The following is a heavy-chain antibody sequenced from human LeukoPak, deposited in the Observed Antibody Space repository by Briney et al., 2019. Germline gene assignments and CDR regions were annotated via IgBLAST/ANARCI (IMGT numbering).Heavy chain of an antibody. V-gene: IGHV3-30*18. D-gene: IGHD3-22*01. J-gene: IGHJ4*02. CDR1: GFTFNSYG. CDR3: AKDRFTYYYDRSAYHPFDY. Sequence: PGGSLRLSCAASGFTFNSYGIHWVRQAPGKGLEWVAVISYDGTNKYYADSVKGRFTISRDNSKNTLYLQMNSLRPEDTAVYYCAKDRFTYYYDRSAYHPFDYWGQGTLVTVSS. CDR2: ISYDGTNK.